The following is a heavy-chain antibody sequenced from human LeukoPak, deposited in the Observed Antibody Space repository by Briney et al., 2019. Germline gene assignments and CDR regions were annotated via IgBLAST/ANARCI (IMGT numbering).Heavy chain of an antibody. J-gene: IGHJ6*03. CDR2: ISYDGSNK. V-gene: IGHV3-30*18. CDR1: GFTFSSYG. CDR3: AKRKVATIEWDYYYYMDV. D-gene: IGHD5-12*01. Sequence: GGSLRLSCAASGFTFSSYGMHWVRQAPGKGLEWVAVISYDGSNKYYADSVKGRFTISRDNSKNTLYLQMNSLRAEDTAVYYCAKRKVATIEWDYYYYMDVWGKGTTVTVSS.